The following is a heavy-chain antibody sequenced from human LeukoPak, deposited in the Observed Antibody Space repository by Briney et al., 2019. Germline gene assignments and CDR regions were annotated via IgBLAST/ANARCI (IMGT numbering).Heavy chain of an antibody. CDR1: GFTFSSYG. CDR2: ITGSGGTT. V-gene: IGHV3-23*01. Sequence: GGSLRLSCAASGFTFSSYGMSWVRQAPGKGPEWVSAITGSGGTTYYADSVKGRSTISRDNSKNTLYLQVNSLRAEDTAVYYCATTNGYYQYWGQGTLVTVSS. CDR3: ATTNGYYQY. J-gene: IGHJ1*01. D-gene: IGHD2-8*01.